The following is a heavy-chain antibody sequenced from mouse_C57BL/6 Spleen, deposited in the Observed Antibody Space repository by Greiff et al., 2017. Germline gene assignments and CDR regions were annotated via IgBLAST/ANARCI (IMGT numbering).Heavy chain of an antibody. V-gene: IGHV1-4*01. Sequence: QVQLQQSGAELARPGASVKMSCKASGYTFTSYTMHWVKQRPGQGLEWIGYINPSSGYTKYNQKFKDKATLTADKSSSTAYMQLSSLTSEDSAVYYCAGKDYGDFDDWGQGTTLTVSS. CDR1: GYTFTSYT. D-gene: IGHD2-4*01. CDR3: AGKDYGDFDD. CDR2: INPSSGYT. J-gene: IGHJ2*01.